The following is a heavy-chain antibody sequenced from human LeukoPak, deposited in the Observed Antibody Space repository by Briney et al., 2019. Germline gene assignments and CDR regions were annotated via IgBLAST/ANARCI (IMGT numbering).Heavy chain of an antibody. CDR1: GYTFTSYY. V-gene: IGHV1-46*01. Sequence: ASVKVSCKASGYTFTSYYMHWVRQAPGQGLEWMGIINPSGGSTSYAQKFQGRVTMTRDMSTSTVYMELSSLRSEDTAVYYCARGHYYYDSSGYTEYFQHWGQGTLVTVSS. CDR3: ARGHYYYDSSGYTEYFQH. CDR2: INPSGGST. J-gene: IGHJ1*01. D-gene: IGHD3-22*01.